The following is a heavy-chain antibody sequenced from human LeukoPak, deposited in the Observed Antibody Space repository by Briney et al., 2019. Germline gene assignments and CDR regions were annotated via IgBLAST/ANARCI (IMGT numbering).Heavy chain of an antibody. CDR3: ARATAADTAMIYFDY. D-gene: IGHD5-18*01. CDR2: ISSSGNII. J-gene: IGHJ4*02. V-gene: IGHV3-11*01. Sequence: GGSLRLSCAASGFTFSDYYMSWVRQAPGKGLEWVSYISSSGNIIYSADSVKGRFTISRDNAKNSLYLQINSLRAEDTAVYYCARATAADTAMIYFDYWGQGTLVTVSS. CDR1: GFTFSDYY.